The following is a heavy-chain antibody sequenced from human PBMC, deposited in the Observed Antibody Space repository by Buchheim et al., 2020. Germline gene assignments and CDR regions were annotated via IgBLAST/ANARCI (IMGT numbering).Heavy chain of an antibody. CDR3: ARDGYNNFGEYFAMDV. J-gene: IGHJ6*02. Sequence: QMQLQESGPGLVKPLQTLSLTCTVSGGSINRGGYYWSWIRQHSVRGLEWIGYIYYTGATYYSTSLKSRVSISVDMAKNQFSLSENSVTAADTAVYFCARDGYNNFGEYFAMDVWGQGT. V-gene: IGHV4-31*03. CDR2: IYYTGAT. D-gene: IGHD4-11*01. CDR1: GGSINRGGYY.